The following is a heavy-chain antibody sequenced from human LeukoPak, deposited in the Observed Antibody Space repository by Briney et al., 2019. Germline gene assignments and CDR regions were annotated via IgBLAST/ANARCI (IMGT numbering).Heavy chain of an antibody. V-gene: IGHV5-10-1*01. CDR1: GYSFTSYW. J-gene: IGHJ4*02. CDR2: IDPSDSYT. Sequence: GESLKISCKGSGYSFTSYWISWVRQMPGKGLEWMGRIDPSDSYTNYSPSFQGHVTISADKSISTAYLQWSSLKASDTAMYYCARQGRYCSSTSCSYFFDYRGQGTLVTVSS. D-gene: IGHD2-2*01. CDR3: ARQGRYCSSTSCSYFFDY.